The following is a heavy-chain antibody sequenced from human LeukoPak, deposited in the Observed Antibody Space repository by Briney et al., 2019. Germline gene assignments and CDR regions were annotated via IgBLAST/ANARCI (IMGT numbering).Heavy chain of an antibody. CDR3: AGDPNSMIVA. CDR1: GFTFSSYS. Sequence: GGSLRLSCAASGFTFSSYSMNWVRQAPGKGLEWVANIKQDGSEKYYVDSVKGRFTISRDNAKNSLYLQMNSLRAEDTAVYYCAGDPNSMIVAWGQGTLVTVSS. D-gene: IGHD3-22*01. CDR2: IKQDGSEK. V-gene: IGHV3-7*03. J-gene: IGHJ5*02.